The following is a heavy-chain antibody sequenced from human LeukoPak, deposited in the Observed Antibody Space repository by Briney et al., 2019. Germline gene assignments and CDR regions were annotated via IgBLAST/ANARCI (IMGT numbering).Heavy chain of an antibody. V-gene: IGHV3-9*01. D-gene: IGHD5-18*01. CDR3: AKGRGYSYGYLADY. CDR1: GFTFDDYA. CDR2: ISWNSGNI. Sequence: PGGSLRPSCAASGFTFDDYAMHWVRQAPGKGLDWVSGISWNSGNIGYADSVKGRFTISRDNAKNSLYLQMNSLRAEDTALYYCAKGRGYSYGYLADYWGQGTLVTVSS. J-gene: IGHJ4*02.